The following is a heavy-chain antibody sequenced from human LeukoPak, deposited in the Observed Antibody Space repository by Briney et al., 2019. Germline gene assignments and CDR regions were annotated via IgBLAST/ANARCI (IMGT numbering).Heavy chain of an antibody. J-gene: IGHJ4*02. CDR2: ISGSGGST. CDR1: GFTFSSFA. D-gene: IGHD2/OR15-2a*01. Sequence: GGSLRLSCAASGFTFSSFAMSWVRQAPGQGLEWVSAISGSGGSTYYADSVKGRFTISRDNSKNTLYLQMDSLRAEDTAVYYCAKDLKFYYFDYWGQGTLVTVSS. CDR3: AKDLKFYYFDY. V-gene: IGHV3-23*01.